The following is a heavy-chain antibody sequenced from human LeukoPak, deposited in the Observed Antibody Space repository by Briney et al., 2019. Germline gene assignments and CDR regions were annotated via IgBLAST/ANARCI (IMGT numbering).Heavy chain of an antibody. CDR2: IIPIFGTA. CDR1: GGTFSSYA. Sequence: SVKVSCKASGGTFSSYAISWVRQAPGQGLEWMGGIIPIFGTANYAQKFQGRVTITTDESTSTAYMELSSLRSEDTAVYYCASVRFGDYGALDYWGQGTLATVSS. V-gene: IGHV1-69*05. D-gene: IGHD4-17*01. J-gene: IGHJ4*02. CDR3: ASVRFGDYGALDY.